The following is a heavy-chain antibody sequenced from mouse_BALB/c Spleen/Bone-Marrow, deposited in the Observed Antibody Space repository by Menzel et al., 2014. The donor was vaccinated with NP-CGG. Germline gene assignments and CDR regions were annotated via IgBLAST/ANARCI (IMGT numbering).Heavy chain of an antibody. CDR2: IYPGDGDT. D-gene: IGHD2-1*01. CDR3: ARAEGNYCAMDY. Sequence: VKVVESGAELVRPGSSVKISCKASGYAFSSYWMNWVKQRPGQGLEWIGQIYPGDGDTNYNGKFKGKAALTVDESSSAAYMQLSRLTSEDSAVYFGARAEGNYCAMDYWGQGTSVTVSS. J-gene: IGHJ4*01. V-gene: IGHV1-80*01. CDR1: GYAFSSYW.